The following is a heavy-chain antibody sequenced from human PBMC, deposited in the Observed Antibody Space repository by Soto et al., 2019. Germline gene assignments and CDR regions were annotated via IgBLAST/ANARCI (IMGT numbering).Heavy chain of an antibody. CDR3: ARHVPAAGYYYGMDV. CDR1: GVTFSSYA. CDR2: IIPIFGTA. J-gene: IGHJ6*02. Sequence: SVKVSCKASGVTFSSYAISWVRQAPGQGLEWMGGIIPIFGTANYAQKFQGRVTITADESTSTAYMELSSLRSEDTAVYYCARHVPAAGYYYGMDVWGQGTTVTVSS. D-gene: IGHD2-2*01. V-gene: IGHV1-69*13.